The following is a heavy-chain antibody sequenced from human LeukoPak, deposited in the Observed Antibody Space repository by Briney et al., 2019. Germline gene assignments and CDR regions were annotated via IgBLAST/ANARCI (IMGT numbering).Heavy chain of an antibody. D-gene: IGHD2-2*03. CDR2: IYYSGST. V-gene: IGHV4-59*08. Sequence: SETLSLTCTVSGGSISSYYWSWIRQPPGKGLGWIGYIYYSGSTNYNPSLKSRVTISVDTSKNQFSLKLSSVTAADTAVYYCARHGSSKGAFDIWGQGTMVTVSS. J-gene: IGHJ3*02. CDR3: ARHGSSKGAFDI. CDR1: GGSISSYY.